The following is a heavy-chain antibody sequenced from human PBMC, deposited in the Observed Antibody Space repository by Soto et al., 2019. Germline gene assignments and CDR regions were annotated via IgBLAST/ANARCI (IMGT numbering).Heavy chain of an antibody. CDR3: ERDPQEFWTSYWFDP. J-gene: IGHJ5*02. CDR1: GYTFNTYG. V-gene: IGHV1-18*01. Sequence: ASVKVSCKTSGYTFNTYGINWVRQAPGQGLELMGWISAYDGKTTYAEKFQGRVTMTTDTSTSTAYMELRSLRSDDTAIYYCERDPQEFWTSYWFDPWGQGTPATVSS. CDR2: ISAYDGKT. D-gene: IGHD3-3*01.